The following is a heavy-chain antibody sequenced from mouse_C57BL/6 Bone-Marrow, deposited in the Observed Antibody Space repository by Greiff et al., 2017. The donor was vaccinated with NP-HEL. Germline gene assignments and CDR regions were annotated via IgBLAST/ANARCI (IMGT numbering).Heavy chain of an antibody. CDR2: IYPRSGNT. J-gene: IGHJ2*01. D-gene: IGHD1-1*01. Sequence: QVQLQQSGAELARPGASVKLSCKASGYTFTSYGISWVKQRTGQGLEWIGEIYPRSGNTYYNEKFKGKATLTADKSSSTAYMELRSLTSEDSAVYFCARSPVTTVVATYYFDYWGQGTTLTVSS. CDR3: ARSPVTTVVATYYFDY. V-gene: IGHV1-81*01. CDR1: GYTFTSYG.